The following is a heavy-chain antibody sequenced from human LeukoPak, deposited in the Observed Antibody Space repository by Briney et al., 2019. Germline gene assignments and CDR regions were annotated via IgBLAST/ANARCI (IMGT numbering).Heavy chain of an antibody. J-gene: IGHJ4*02. CDR1: GFTFSNAW. Sequence: GGSLRLSCAASGFTFSNAWMSWVRQAPGKGLEWVGRIKSKTDGGTTDYAAPVKGRFTIPRDDSKNTLYLQMNSLKTEDTAVYYCTTVGGYYDFWSGRSYWGQGTLVTVSS. CDR3: TTVGGYYDFWSGRSY. V-gene: IGHV3-15*01. D-gene: IGHD3-3*01. CDR2: IKSKTDGGTT.